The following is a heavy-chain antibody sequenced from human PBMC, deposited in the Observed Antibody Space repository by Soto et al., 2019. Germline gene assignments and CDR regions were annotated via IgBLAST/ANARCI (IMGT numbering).Heavy chain of an antibody. D-gene: IGHD5-18*01. CDR2: VSSSSSYI. Sequence: PGGSLRLSCAASGFTLRSYTMIWVRQAPGKGLEWVSLVSSSSSYIHYADSVKGRFTISRDNAKNSLYLQMNSLRAEDKAVYYCARLESYGRPVDYWGQGTLVTVSS. J-gene: IGHJ4*02. V-gene: IGHV3-21*04. CDR1: GFTLRSYT. CDR3: ARLESYGRPVDY.